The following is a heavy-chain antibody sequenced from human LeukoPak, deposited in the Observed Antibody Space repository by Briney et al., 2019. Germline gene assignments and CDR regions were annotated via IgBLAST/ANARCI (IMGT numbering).Heavy chain of an antibody. CDR1: GYTFTGYY. Sequence: ASVKVSCKASGYTFTGYYMHWVQQATGHGLEWMGWMNPENSGTQPAQKFQGRLIMTMDASAGTAYMELSSLTSDDTAVYYCARFVRHQLPTTDYWGQGTLVTVSS. D-gene: IGHD2-2*01. CDR2: MNPENSGT. V-gene: IGHV1-2*02. CDR3: ARFVRHQLPTTDY. J-gene: IGHJ4*02.